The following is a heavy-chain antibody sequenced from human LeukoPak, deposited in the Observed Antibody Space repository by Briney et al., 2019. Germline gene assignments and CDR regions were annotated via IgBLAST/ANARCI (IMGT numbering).Heavy chain of an antibody. CDR3: ARDPRALYHQYGLDV. CDR1: GFTFSTSA. CDR2: ISAGGGST. Sequence: GGSLRLSCAAAGFTFSTSAMSWARQAPGKGLEWVSSISAGGGSTYYADSVKGRFTISRDFSNNTVYVQMNSLRAEDTAVYYCARDPRALYHQYGLDVWGQGTTVTVSS. V-gene: IGHV3-23*01. J-gene: IGHJ6*02.